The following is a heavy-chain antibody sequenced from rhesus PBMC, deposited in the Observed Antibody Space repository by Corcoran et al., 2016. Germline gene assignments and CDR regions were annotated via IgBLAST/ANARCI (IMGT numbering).Heavy chain of an antibody. D-gene: IGHD1-44*01. V-gene: IGHV4-169*02. CDR2: IYGSCSRT. J-gene: IGHJ4*01. Sequence: QLQLPESGPGLVKPSETLSVSCAVSGGSIRSSYWSWIRQAPGKGLEWIGYIYGSCSRTTYNPSLKSRVTLAVDTSKNQLSLKLRSVTAADTAVYYCASDKGGTLFDYWGQGVLVTVSS. CDR1: GGSIRSSY. CDR3: ASDKGGTLFDY.